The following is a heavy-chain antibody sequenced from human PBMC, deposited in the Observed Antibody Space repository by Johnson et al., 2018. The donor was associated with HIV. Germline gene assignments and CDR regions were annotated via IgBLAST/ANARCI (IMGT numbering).Heavy chain of an antibody. Sequence: QVQLVESGGGVVQPGRSLRLSCAASGFTFSSYAMHWVRQAPGMGLEWAAVISFDGSNKYFADSVKGRFTISRDNSKNTLYLQINSLRAEDTAVYYCARLRGAFDIWGQGTMVTVSS. J-gene: IGHJ3*02. CDR3: ARLRGAFDI. CDR1: GFTFSSYA. CDR2: ISFDGSNK. V-gene: IGHV3-30*04.